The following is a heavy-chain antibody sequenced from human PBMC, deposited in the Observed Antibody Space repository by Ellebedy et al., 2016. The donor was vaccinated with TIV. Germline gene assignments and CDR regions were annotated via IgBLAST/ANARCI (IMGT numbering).Heavy chain of an antibody. D-gene: IGHD3-22*01. CDR2: ISSSGSTI. CDR3: AKEGLNYYDSSGPAFDY. V-gene: IGHV3-11*01. J-gene: IGHJ4*02. CDR1: GFTFSDYY. Sequence: GGSLRLXXAASGFTFSDYYMSWIRQAPGKGLEWVSYISSSGSTIYYADSVKGRFTISRDNAKNSLYLQMNSLRAEDTAVYYCAKEGLNYYDSSGPAFDYWGQGTLVTVSS.